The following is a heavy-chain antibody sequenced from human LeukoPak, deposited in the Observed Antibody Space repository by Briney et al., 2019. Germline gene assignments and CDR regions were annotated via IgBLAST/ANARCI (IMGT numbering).Heavy chain of an antibody. D-gene: IGHD3-22*01. Sequence: GGSLRLACAASGFTFSSDAMHWVRQAPGKGLEWVAVIAYDGSNKYYADSVKGRFTISRDNSKNTLYLQMNSLRAEDTAVYYCARDSRVYYDSSGHLDYWGQGTLVTVSS. CDR2: IAYDGSNK. J-gene: IGHJ4*02. V-gene: IGHV3-30-3*01. CDR1: GFTFSSDA. CDR3: ARDSRVYYDSSGHLDY.